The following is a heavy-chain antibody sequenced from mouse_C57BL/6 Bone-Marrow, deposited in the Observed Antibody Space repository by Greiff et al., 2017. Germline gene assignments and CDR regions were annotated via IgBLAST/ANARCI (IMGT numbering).Heavy chain of an antibody. Sequence: DVKLVEPGGGLVKPGGSLKLSCAASGFTFSDYGMHWVRQAPEKGLEWVAYISRGSSTIYYADTVKGRVTITRDKAKNTLFLQMTRLRSEDTAMYYCARGIYGNYDAYGGQGTLVTVSA. CDR3: ARGIYGNYDAY. CDR2: ISRGSSTI. D-gene: IGHD2-1*01. V-gene: IGHV5-17*01. J-gene: IGHJ3*01. CDR1: GFTFSDYG.